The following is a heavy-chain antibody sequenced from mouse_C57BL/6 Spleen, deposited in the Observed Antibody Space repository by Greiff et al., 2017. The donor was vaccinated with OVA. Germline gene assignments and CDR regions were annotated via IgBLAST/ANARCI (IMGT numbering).Heavy chain of an antibody. Sequence: QVQLQQSGAELVKPGASVKLSCKASGYTFTSYWMQWVKQRPGQGLEWIGEIDPSDSYTNYNQKFKGKATLTVDTSSSTAYMQLSSLTSEDSAVYYCARGGIYYDYEEGAWFAYWGQGTLVTVSA. CDR1: GYTFTSYW. CDR3: ARGGIYYDYEEGAWFAY. D-gene: IGHD2-4*01. CDR2: IDPSDSYT. V-gene: IGHV1-50*01. J-gene: IGHJ3*01.